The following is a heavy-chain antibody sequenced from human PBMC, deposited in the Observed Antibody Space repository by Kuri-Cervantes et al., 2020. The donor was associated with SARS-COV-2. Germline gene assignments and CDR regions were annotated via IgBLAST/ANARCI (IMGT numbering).Heavy chain of an antibody. V-gene: IGHV3-NL1*01. Sequence: GESLKISCAASGFTFSSYGMHWVRQAPGKGLEWVSVIYSGGSTYYADSVKGRFTISRDNSKNTLYLQMNSLRAEDTAVYYCARGPDCSSTSCYLGFDYWGQGTLVTVSS. CDR2: IYSGGST. CDR1: GFTFSSYG. J-gene: IGHJ4*02. CDR3: ARGPDCSSTSCYLGFDY. D-gene: IGHD2-2*01.